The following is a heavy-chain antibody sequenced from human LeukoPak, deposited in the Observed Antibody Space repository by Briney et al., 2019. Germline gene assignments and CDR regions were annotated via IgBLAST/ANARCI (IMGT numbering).Heavy chain of an antibody. CDR2: IYHSGST. CDR3: ARDQEGGPFDY. J-gene: IGHJ4*02. D-gene: IGHD3-16*01. Sequence: PSETLSLTCTVSGGSISSGGYYWSWIRQPPGKGLEWIGYIYHSGSTYYNPSLKSRVTISVDTSKNQFSLKLSSVTAADTAVYYCARDQEGGPFDYWGQGTLVTVSS. V-gene: IGHV4-30-2*01. CDR1: GGSISSGGYY.